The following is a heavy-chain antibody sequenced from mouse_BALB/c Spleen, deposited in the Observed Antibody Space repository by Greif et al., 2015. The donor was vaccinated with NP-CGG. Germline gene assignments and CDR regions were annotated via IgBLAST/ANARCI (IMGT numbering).Heavy chain of an antibody. V-gene: IGHV1S81*02. CDR2: PNPSNGGT. CDR3: TRSGFGNYVAY. J-gene: IGHJ3*01. Sequence: ESGAELVKPGASVKLSCKASGYTFTSYYMYWVKQRPGQGLEWIGDPNPSNGGTNFNEKFKSKATLTVDKSSSTAYMQLSSLTSEDSAVYYCTRSGFGNYVAYWGQGTLVTVSA. D-gene: IGHD2-1*01. CDR1: GYTFTSYY.